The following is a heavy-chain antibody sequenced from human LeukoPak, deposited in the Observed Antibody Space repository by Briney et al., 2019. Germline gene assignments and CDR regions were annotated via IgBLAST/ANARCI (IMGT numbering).Heavy chain of an antibody. J-gene: IGHJ4*02. CDR3: ASGDVAAASFDY. CDR1: GFDSDFYW. Sequence: GGSLRLSCEVSGFDSDFYWMTWVRQAPGKGLEWVASIQQHGNENYYVDSVRGRFTVSRDSAKNSVYLLVNSLRAEDTAVYYCASGDVAAASFDYWGQGTLVTVSS. V-gene: IGHV3-7*03. CDR2: IQQHGNEN. D-gene: IGHD6-13*01.